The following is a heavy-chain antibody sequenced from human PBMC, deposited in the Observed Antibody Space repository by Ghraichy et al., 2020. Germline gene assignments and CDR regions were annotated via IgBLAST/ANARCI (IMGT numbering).Heavy chain of an antibody. D-gene: IGHD6-19*01. CDR2: INHSGNA. Sequence: SETLSLTCAVYGGSFSGYHWTWIRQPPGKGLEWIGEINHSGNANYNPSLKSRVTIAVDTSKNQFFLRLNSVTDADTAVYYCARPGGAVAYDYWGQGTLVTVSS. CDR1: GGSFSGYH. CDR3: ARPGGAVAYDY. V-gene: IGHV4-34*01. J-gene: IGHJ4*02.